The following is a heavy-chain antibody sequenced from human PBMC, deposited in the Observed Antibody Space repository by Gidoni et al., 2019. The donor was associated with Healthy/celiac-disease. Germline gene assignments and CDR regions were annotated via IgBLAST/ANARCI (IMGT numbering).Heavy chain of an antibody. CDR3: ARTPYGDYRGYDAFDI. D-gene: IGHD4-17*01. Sequence: QVQLQESGPGLVKPSQTLSLTCTVSGGSISSGGYYWSWIRQHPGKGLEWIGYIYYSGSTSYNPSLKSRVTISVDTSKNQFSLKLSSVTAADTAVYYCARTPYGDYRGYDAFDIWGQGTMVTVSS. CDR1: GGSISSGGYY. V-gene: IGHV4-31*03. J-gene: IGHJ3*02. CDR2: IYYSGST.